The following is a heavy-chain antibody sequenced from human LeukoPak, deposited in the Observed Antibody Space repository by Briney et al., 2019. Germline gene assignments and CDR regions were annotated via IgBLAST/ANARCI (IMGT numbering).Heavy chain of an antibody. CDR1: GYSISSGYY. J-gene: IGHJ4*02. D-gene: IGHD3-3*01. CDR2: IYHSGST. V-gene: IGHV4-38-2*02. Sequence: TLSLTCTVSGYSISSGYYWGWIRRPPGKGLEGIGSIYHSGSTYYNPSLKSRVTISVDTSKNQFSLKLSSVTAADTAVYYCARDPYLEWLNDYWGQGTLVTVSS. CDR3: ARDPYLEWLNDY.